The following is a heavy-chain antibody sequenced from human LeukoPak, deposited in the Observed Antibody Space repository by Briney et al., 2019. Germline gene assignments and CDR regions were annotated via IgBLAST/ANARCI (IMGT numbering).Heavy chain of an antibody. V-gene: IGHV3-30*02. CDR3: AKDWGRLLEWYSYLDY. CDR2: IRYDGSNK. J-gene: IGHJ4*02. D-gene: IGHD3-3*01. Sequence: AGGSLRLSCAASGFTFSSYGMHWVRQAPGKGLEWVAFIRYDGSNKYYADSVKGRFTISRDNSKSTLYLQMNSLRAEDTAVYYCAKDWGRLLEWYSYLDYWGQGTLVTVSS. CDR1: GFTFSSYG.